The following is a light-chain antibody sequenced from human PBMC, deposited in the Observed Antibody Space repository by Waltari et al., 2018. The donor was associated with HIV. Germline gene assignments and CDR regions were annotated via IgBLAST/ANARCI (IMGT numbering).Light chain of an antibody. CDR1: TSNIGSNA. J-gene: IGLJ1*01. CDR3: AAWDDSLNGYV. CDR2: YDD. Sequence: QSVLTQPHSVSEAPRQRVTISCSVSTSNIGSNAVNWYQQLPEKAPKRLSYYDDLLPSGVSDRFSGSKAGTPASLDISGLQSEDEAEYYCAAWDDSLNGYVFGTGTKVTVL. V-gene: IGLV1-36*01.